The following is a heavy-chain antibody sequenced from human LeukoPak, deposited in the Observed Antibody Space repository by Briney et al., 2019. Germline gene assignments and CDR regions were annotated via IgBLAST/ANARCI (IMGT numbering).Heavy chain of an antibody. V-gene: IGHV3-66*02. CDR3: ARDWRLSTVTTIDP. CDR1: GLTVTDNH. J-gene: IGHJ5*02. D-gene: IGHD4-17*01. CDR2: IYSGGYT. Sequence: GSLRLSCAASGLTVTDNHMNWVRQAPGKGLEWVSVIYSGGYTYYADSVKGRFTISRDNSKNTLYLQMNSLRAEDTAVYYCARDWRLSTVTTIDPWGQGTLVTVSS.